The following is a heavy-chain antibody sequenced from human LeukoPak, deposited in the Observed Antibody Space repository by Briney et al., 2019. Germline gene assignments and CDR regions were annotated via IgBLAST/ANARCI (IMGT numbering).Heavy chain of an antibody. CDR2: INPNSGGT. CDR1: GYTFTGYY. D-gene: IGHD3-10*01. J-gene: IGHJ4*02. CDR3: ARDGEDHDRRYGSGSSIDY. V-gene: IGHV1-2*02. Sequence: GASVKVSCKASGYTFTGYYMHWVRQAPGQGLEWMGWINPNSGGTNYAQKFQGRVTMTTDTSISTAYMELGRLRSDDTAVYYCARDGEDHDRRYGSGSSIDYWGQGTLVTVSS.